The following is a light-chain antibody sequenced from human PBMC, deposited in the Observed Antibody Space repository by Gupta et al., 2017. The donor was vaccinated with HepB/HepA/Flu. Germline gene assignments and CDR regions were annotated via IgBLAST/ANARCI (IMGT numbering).Light chain of an antibody. V-gene: IGKV3-20*01. CDR2: GAS. Sequence: EIVLTQSPGPLSLSPGERATPSCRASQSVSSSYLAWYQQKPGQAPRLLIEGASSRATGIPDRFSGSGSGTDFTLTISSLEPEDFAVYYCQQYGSSPTTFGQGTKVEIK. J-gene: IGKJ1*01. CDR3: QQYGSSPTT. CDR1: QSVSSSY.